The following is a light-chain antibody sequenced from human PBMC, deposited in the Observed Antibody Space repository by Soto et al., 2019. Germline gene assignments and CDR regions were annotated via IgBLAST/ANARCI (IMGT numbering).Light chain of an antibody. CDR2: DAS. CDR3: HQYNNWPPWT. J-gene: IGKJ1*01. V-gene: IGKV3-15*01. CDR1: RGISSN. Sequence: EIVMTQSPATLSVSPAERATLSCMASRGISSNLAWYQQKPGQAPRLLIYDASTRATGIPARFSGSGSGTEFTLTISSLQSEDFAVYYCHQYNNWPPWTFGQGTKVDIK.